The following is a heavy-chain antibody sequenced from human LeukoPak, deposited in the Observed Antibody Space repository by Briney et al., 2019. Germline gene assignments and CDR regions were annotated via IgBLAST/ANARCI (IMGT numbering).Heavy chain of an antibody. CDR1: GFTVSSTY. V-gene: IGHV3-7*03. Sequence: GGSLRLSCAASGFTVSSTYMTWVRQAPGKGLEWVANIRQDGDTKYYVDSVKGRFTISRDNAMNSLYLQMNSLRAEDTAIYYCARSLPYGTTWYGRSDFWGQGTLVTVSS. D-gene: IGHD6-13*01. J-gene: IGHJ4*02. CDR2: IRQDGDTK. CDR3: ARSLPYGTTWYGRSDF.